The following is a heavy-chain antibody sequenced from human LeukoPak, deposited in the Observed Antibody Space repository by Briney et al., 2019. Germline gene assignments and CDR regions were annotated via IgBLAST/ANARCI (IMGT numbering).Heavy chain of an antibody. CDR2: IIPIFGTA. CDR1: GGTFSSYA. V-gene: IGHV1-69*13. Sequence: SVKVSCKASGGTFSSYAISWVRQAPGQGLEWMGGIIPIFGTANYAQKFQGRVTITADESTSTAYMELSSLRSEDTAVYYCARDPAPDYYDSSGYFSYFDYWGQGTLVTVSS. J-gene: IGHJ4*02. D-gene: IGHD3-22*01. CDR3: ARDPAPDYYDSSGYFSYFDY.